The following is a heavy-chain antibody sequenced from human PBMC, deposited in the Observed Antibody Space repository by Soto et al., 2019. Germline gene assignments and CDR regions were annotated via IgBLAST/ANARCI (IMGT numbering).Heavy chain of an antibody. CDR3: ARDPRYSYGG. J-gene: IGHJ4*02. CDR2: IYSSENT. CDR1: GFSVSSNY. V-gene: IGHV3-66*01. D-gene: IGHD5-18*01. Sequence: EVQLVESEGGLVQPGGSLRLSCTASGFSVSSNYMNWVRQAPGKGLEWVSVIYSSENTYYADSVKGRFTISRDNSKNTLYLQMNSLRAEDTAVYYCARDPRYSYGGWGRGTLVTVSS.